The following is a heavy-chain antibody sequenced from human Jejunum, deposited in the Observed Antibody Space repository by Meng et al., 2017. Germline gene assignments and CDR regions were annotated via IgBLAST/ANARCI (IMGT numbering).Heavy chain of an antibody. J-gene: IGHJ5*02. V-gene: IGHV3-23*01. CDR1: GFTFSTYA. D-gene: IGHD3/OR15-3a*01. CDR3: ARDHGRSLIYR. Sequence: GGSLRLSCAASGFTFSTYAMSWVRQASGKGLEWVSAISGSDDGTLYADSVKGRFTISRDNSKNTLYLQMNSLRAEDTAVYYCARDHGRSLIYRLGQGTLVTVSS. CDR2: ISGSDDGT.